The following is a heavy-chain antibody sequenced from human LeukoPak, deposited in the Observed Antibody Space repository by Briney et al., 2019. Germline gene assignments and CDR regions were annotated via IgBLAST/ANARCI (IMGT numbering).Heavy chain of an antibody. CDR2: IYYSGST. J-gene: IGHJ6*03. D-gene: IGHD2-21*01. CDR1: GGSISSHY. Sequence: SETLSLTCTVSGGSISSHYWSWIRQPPGKGLEWIGYIYYSGSTNYNPSLKSRVTISVDTSKDQFSLKLSSVTAADTAVYYCARIAISGYYYYYMDVWGKGTTVTVSS. CDR3: ARIAISGYYYYYMDV. V-gene: IGHV4-59*11.